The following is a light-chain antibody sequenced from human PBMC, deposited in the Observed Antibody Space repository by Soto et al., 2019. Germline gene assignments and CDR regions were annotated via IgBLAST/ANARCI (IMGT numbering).Light chain of an antibody. CDR3: QQHSSSPPIT. Sequence: EIVLTQSPGTLSLSPVEGSTLSCMASQSVTNSYLAWYQQKPGQAPRLLIYGASSRATGIPDRFSGSGSETDFTLTISRLEPEDFAVYYCQQHSSSPPITFGQGTRLEIK. CDR1: QSVTNSY. J-gene: IGKJ5*01. CDR2: GAS. V-gene: IGKV3-20*01.